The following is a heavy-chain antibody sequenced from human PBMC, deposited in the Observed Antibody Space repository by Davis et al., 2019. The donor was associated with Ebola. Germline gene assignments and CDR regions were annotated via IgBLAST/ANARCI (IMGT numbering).Heavy chain of an antibody. V-gene: IGHV5-51*01. J-gene: IGHJ4*02. CDR3: ASQGHKRNYLIHDY. CDR1: GYSFITHW. CDR2: FHPGTSDL. Sequence: GESLKISCTASGYSFITHWIGWVRHMPGKGLEWMGNFHPGTSDLKYSPSFQGQIIISVDRSIRTAYLEWRSLQSSDTAIYYCASQGHKRNYLIHDYWGQGTPVTVTS. D-gene: IGHD3-10*01.